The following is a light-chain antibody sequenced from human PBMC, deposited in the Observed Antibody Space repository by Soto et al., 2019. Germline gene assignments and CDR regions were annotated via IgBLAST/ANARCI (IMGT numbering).Light chain of an antibody. J-gene: IGKJ2*01. CDR3: MQAIQTPYT. CDR2: LGS. Sequence: DIVMTQSPLSLPVTPVAPASISCRSSQSLLHSNGYNYLDWYLQKPGQSPQLLIYLGSNRASGVPDRFSGSVSGTDFTLKISRVEAEDVGVYYCMQAIQTPYTFGQVTKLESK. CDR1: QSLLHSNGYNY. V-gene: IGKV2-28*01.